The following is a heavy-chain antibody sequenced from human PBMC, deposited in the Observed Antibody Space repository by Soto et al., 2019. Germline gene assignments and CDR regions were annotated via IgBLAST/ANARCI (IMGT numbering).Heavy chain of an antibody. CDR3: ARKTEVDAFDI. J-gene: IGHJ3*02. CDR2: IDWDDDK. CDR1: GFSLTTSGMR. Sequence: SGPTLVKPXQTLTLTCTFSGFSLTTSGMRVSWIRQPPGKALEWLARIDWDDDKFYSTSLKTRLTISKDTSKNQVVLTMTNMDPVDTGTYYCARKTEVDAFDIWGQGTMVTVSS. D-gene: IGHD1-1*01. V-gene: IGHV2-70*04.